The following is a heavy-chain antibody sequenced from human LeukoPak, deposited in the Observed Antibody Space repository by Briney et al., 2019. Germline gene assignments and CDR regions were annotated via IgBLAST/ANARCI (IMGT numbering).Heavy chain of an antibody. CDR1: GGTFSSYA. CDR2: IIPIFGTA. J-gene: IGHJ4*02. CDR3: ARSRDGYKPGGYLEYFDY. D-gene: IGHD5-24*01. Sequence: SVKVSCKASGGTFSSYAISWVRQAPGQGLEWMGGIIPIFGTANYAQKFQGGVTITADESTSTAYMELSSLRSEDTAVYYCARSRDGYKPGGYLEYFDYWGQGTLATVSS. V-gene: IGHV1-69*13.